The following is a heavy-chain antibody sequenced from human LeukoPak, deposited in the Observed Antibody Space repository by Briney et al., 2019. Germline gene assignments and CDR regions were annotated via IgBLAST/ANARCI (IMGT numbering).Heavy chain of an antibody. Sequence: SETLSLTCTVSGGSISSSSYYWGWIRQPPGKGLEWIGYIYYSGSTYYNPSLKSRVTISVDTSKNQFSLKLSSVTAADTAVYYCAREFGSAYDYWGQGTLVTVSS. CDR2: IYYSGST. CDR1: GGSISSSSYY. J-gene: IGHJ4*02. D-gene: IGHD3-10*01. V-gene: IGHV4-31*03. CDR3: AREFGSAYDY.